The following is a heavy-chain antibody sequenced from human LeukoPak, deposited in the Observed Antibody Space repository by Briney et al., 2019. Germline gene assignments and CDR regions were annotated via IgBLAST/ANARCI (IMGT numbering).Heavy chain of an antibody. CDR2: IWYDGSNK. Sequence: PGGSLRLSCAASGFTFSSYGMHWVRQAPGKGLEWAAVIWYDGSNKYYADSGKGRFTIPRDNSKNTLYLQMNSLRAEDTAVYYCARGGHYDILTGQFDPWGQGTLVTVSS. CDR1: GFTFSSYG. D-gene: IGHD3-9*01. V-gene: IGHV3-33*01. CDR3: ARGGHYDILTGQFDP. J-gene: IGHJ5*02.